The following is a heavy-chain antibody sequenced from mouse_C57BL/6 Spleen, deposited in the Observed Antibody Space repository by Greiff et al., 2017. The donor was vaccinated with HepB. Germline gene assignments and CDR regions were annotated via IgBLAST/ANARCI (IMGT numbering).Heavy chain of an antibody. CDR1: GFSFNTYA. J-gene: IGHJ4*01. D-gene: IGHD2-1*01. V-gene: IGHV10-1*01. CDR2: IRSKSNNYAT. Sequence: VQLKESGGGLVQPKGSLKLSCAASGFSFNTYAMNWVRQAPGKGLEWVARIRSKSNNYATYYADSVKDRFTISRDDSESMLYLQMNNLKTEDTAMYYCVRGDGNSYAMDYWGQGTSVTVSS. CDR3: VRGDGNSYAMDY.